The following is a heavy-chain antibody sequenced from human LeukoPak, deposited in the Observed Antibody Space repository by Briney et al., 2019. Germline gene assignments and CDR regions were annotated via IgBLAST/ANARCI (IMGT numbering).Heavy chain of an antibody. V-gene: IGHV3-66*02. CDR3: ARWAGTTDDY. J-gene: IGHJ4*02. D-gene: IGHD1-1*01. CDR1: GFTVSSNY. CDR2: IYSGGST. Sequence: GGSLRLSCAASGFTVSSNYMSWVRQAPGKGLEWVSDIYSGGSTYYADSVKGRFTISRDNSKNTLYLQMNSPRAEDTAVYYCARWAGTTDDYWGQGTLVTVSS.